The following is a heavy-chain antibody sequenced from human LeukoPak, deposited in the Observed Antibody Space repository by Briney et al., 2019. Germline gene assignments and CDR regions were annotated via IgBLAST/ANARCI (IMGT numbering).Heavy chain of an antibody. D-gene: IGHD6-19*01. CDR1: GGSISSGSYY. Sequence: RASETLSLTCTVSGGSISSGSYYWSWIRQPAGKGLEWIGRIYTSGSTNYNPSLKSRVTISVDTSKNQFSLKLSSVTAADTAVYYCARDGSSGWYFEDSWFDPWGQGTLVTVSS. V-gene: IGHV4-61*02. J-gene: IGHJ5*02. CDR2: IYTSGST. CDR3: ARDGSSGWYFEDSWFDP.